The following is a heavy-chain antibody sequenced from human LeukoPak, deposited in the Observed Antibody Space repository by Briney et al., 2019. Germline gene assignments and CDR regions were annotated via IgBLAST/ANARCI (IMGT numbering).Heavy chain of an antibody. CDR1: GFICNNYW. J-gene: IGHJ4*02. D-gene: IGHD6-19*01. Sequence: GGSLRLSCAASGFICNNYWMRWVRQAPGKGLEWVANIKKDGSERYYVDSVKGRFTISRDNAKNSLYLQMNSLRAEDTAVYYCARSVAGFDYWGQGNLVTVSS. CDR2: IKKDGSER. V-gene: IGHV3-7*01. CDR3: ARSVAGFDY.